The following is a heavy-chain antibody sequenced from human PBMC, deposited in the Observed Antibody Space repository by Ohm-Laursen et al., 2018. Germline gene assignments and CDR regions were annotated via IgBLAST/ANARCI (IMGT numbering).Heavy chain of an antibody. Sequence: PSQTLSLTCTVSGGSISNYYWSWIRQPPGKGLEWVGNIHYRGSANYNPSLNNRVTISIDTSTNQFFLKLNSVTAADTAVYYCQRAGAFSGGRYYFDYWGQGALVTVSS. CDR3: QRAGAFSGGRYYFDY. CDR2: IHYRGSA. J-gene: IGHJ4*02. V-gene: IGHV4-59*01. CDR1: GGSISNYY. D-gene: IGHD6-19*01.